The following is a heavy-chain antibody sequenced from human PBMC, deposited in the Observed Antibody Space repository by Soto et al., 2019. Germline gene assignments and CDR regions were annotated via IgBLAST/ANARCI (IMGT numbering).Heavy chain of an antibody. V-gene: IGHV3-48*02. Sequence: GGSLRLSCAASGFTFSSYSMNWVRQAPGKGLEWVSYISSSSSTIYYADSVKGRFTISRDNAKNSLYLQMNSLRDEDTAVYYCARDDPNVGSMVRGVIITPHYYYGMDVWGQGTTVTVSS. CDR3: ARDDPNVGSMVRGVIITPHYYYGMDV. D-gene: IGHD3-10*01. CDR2: ISSSSSTI. J-gene: IGHJ6*02. CDR1: GFTFSSYS.